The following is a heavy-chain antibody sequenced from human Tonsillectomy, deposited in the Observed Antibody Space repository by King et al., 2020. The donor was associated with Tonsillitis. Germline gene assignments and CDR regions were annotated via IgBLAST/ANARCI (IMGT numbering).Heavy chain of an antibody. J-gene: IGHJ4*02. V-gene: IGHV4-61*01. Sequence: QVQLQESGPGLVKPSETLSLTCTVSGGSVSSGSYYWSWIRQPPGQGLEWIGYIYYSGSTNYNPSFKSRVTISVDTSKNQFSLKLSSVTAADTAVYYCARMWEWIPDYWVQGTLVTVSS. CDR2: IYYSGST. CDR1: GGSVSSGSYY. CDR3: ARMWEWIPDY. D-gene: IGHD1-26*01.